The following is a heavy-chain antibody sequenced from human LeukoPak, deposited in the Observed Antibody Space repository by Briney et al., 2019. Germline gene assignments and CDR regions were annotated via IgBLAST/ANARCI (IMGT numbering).Heavy chain of an antibody. CDR1: GGTFSSYA. CDR2: IIPIFGIA. J-gene: IGHJ4*02. CDR3: AALDASRGRL. V-gene: IGHV1-69*04. Sequence: ASVKVSCKASGGTFSSYAISWVRQAPGQGLEWMGRIIPIFGIANYAQKFQGRVTITADKSTSTAYMELSSLRSEDTAVYYCAALDASRGRLWGQGTLVTVSS. D-gene: IGHD6-19*01.